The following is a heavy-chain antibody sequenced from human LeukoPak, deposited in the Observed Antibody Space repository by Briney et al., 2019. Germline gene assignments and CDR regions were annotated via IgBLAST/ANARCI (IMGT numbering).Heavy chain of an antibody. D-gene: IGHD3-16*01. CDR3: TRGTGWLIDY. CDR1: DDSISDYY. V-gene: IGHV4-59*01. J-gene: IGHJ4*02. Sequence: SETLSLTCTVSDDSISDYYRVWIRQPPGKGLEWIGYFHNSGTSTYNPSLKSRVTISADTSKNQFSLKLNSLTTADTAVYYCTRGTGWLIDYWGQGILVTVSS. CDR2: FHNSGTS.